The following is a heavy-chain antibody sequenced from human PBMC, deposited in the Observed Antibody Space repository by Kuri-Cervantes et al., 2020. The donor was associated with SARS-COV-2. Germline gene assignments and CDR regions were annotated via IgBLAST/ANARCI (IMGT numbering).Heavy chain of an antibody. CDR2: ISAYNGNT. Sequence: ASVKVSCKASGHTFTSYGISWVRHAPGQGLGWMGWISAYNGNTNYAQKLQGRVTMTTDTSTSTAYMVLRSLRSDDTAVYYCARDLDTIREVILWFDPWGQGTLVTVSS. CDR1: GHTFTSYG. J-gene: IGHJ5*02. V-gene: IGHV1-18*01. CDR3: ARDLDTIREVILWFDP. D-gene: IGHD3-10*01.